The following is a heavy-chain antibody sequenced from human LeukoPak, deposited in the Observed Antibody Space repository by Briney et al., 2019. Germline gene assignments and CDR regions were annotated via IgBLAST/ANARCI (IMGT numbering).Heavy chain of an antibody. D-gene: IGHD5-12*01. CDR3: ARGGATTTIDY. CDR2: ITAYNGDT. Sequence: GASVKVSCKPSGYTFDSYGITWVRQAPGQGLEWMGWITAYNGDTYYAQNLQDRLTLTTDTSTSTAYLELRSLRSDDTAVYYCARGGATTTIDYWGQGTLVTVSS. CDR1: GYTFDSYG. V-gene: IGHV1-18*01. J-gene: IGHJ4*02.